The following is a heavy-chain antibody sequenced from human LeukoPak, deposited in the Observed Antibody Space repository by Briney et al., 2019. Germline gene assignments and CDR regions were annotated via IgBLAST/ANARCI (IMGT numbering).Heavy chain of an antibody. CDR3: ARDLVTVTKGFDI. V-gene: IGHV4-59*11. D-gene: IGHD4-17*01. Sequence: SETPSLTCAVSGDSFSSHYWTWIRQPPGKGLKWIGYISYIGSTNYNPSFKSRVTISIDTSKNQFSLKLSSVTAADTAVYYCARDLVTVTKGFDIWGQGTMVSVSS. J-gene: IGHJ3*02. CDR2: ISYIGST. CDR1: GDSFSSHY.